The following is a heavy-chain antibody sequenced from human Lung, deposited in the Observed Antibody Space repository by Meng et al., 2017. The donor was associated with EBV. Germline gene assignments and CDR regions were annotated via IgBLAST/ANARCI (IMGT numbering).Heavy chain of an antibody. V-gene: IGHV4-4*02. CDR1: CGSISRRYW. Sequence: QVPLQEAGPRGGKPSGTLSPPRSGSCGSISRRYWWSWVRQPPGKGLEWIGEIYHSGNTIYNPSLKSRVTISVDKSKNQFSLKVNSVTAADTAVYYCASLAAAGWFDPWGQGTLVTVSS. CDR2: IYHSGNT. J-gene: IGHJ5*02. D-gene: IGHD6-13*01. CDR3: ASLAAAGWFDP.